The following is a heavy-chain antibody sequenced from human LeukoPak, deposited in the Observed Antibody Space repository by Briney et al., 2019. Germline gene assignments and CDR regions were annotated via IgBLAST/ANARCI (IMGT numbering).Heavy chain of an antibody. CDR1: GFTFSRYA. CDR2: IRGGGDNT. CDR3: AKPRAMTTGVGRYFDL. J-gene: IGHJ2*01. V-gene: IGHV3-23*01. Sequence: PGGSLRLSCAASGFTFSRYAMSWIRQAPGKGLDWVSAIRGGGDNTYYADSVKGRFTISRDNSKNTLYLQMNSLRAEDTAIYYCAKPRAMTTGVGRYFDLWGRGTLVTVSS. D-gene: IGHD1-1*01.